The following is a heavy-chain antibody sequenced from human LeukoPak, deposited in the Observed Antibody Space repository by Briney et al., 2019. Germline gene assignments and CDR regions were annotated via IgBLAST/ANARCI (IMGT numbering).Heavy chain of an antibody. V-gene: IGHV3-7*01. Sequence: PGGSLRLSCAASGFTFSSYWMSWVRQAPGKGLEWVANIKQDGSEKYYVDSVKGRFTISRDNAKNSLYLQMNSLRAEDTAVYYCARDFQADYDILTGLDAFDTWGQGTMVTVSS. CDR3: ARDFQADYDILTGLDAFDT. CDR1: GFTFSSYW. D-gene: IGHD3-9*01. J-gene: IGHJ3*02. CDR2: IKQDGSEK.